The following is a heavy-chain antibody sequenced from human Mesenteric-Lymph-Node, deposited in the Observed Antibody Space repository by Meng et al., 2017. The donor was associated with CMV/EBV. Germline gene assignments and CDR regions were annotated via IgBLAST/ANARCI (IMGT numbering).Heavy chain of an antibody. CDR1: GYTFTGYF. D-gene: IGHD3-3*01. Sequence: ASVKVSCKASGYTFTGYFMHWVRQAPGQGLEWMGWINPNSGGTNYAQKFQGRVTMTRDTSISTAYMELSRLRSDDTAVYYCARGRDYYDFWSGYLPHYYYGMDVWGQGTTVTVSS. CDR2: INPNSGGT. V-gene: IGHV1-2*02. J-gene: IGHJ6*02. CDR3: ARGRDYYDFWSGYLPHYYYGMDV.